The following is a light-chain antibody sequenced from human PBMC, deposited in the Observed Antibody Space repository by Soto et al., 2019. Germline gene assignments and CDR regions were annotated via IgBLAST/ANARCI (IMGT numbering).Light chain of an antibody. V-gene: IGLV2-23*02. J-gene: IGLJ3*02. CDR1: SDDIANFNL. Sequence: QSALTQPASVSGSPGQSITFSCTGSSDDIANFNLVSWYQQYPGKAPKLILYEVNKRPLGVSDRFSGSKSGNTASLTISGLQAEDEADYHCCSYAGSRWVFGGGTKLTVL. CDR2: EVN. CDR3: CSYAGSRWV.